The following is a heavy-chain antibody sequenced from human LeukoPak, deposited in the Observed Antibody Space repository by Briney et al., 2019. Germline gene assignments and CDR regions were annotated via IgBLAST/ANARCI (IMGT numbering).Heavy chain of an antibody. J-gene: IGHJ3*01. Sequence: ASVKVSCKTSGCTFSNYDIYWVRQAPGQGLECMGWISAYNGDTRYAQILQGRFTVTTDTSTSTAYMELRSLTSDDTAVYYCARAGYCGDGGCRGGGAFDVWGQGTMVSVSS. CDR1: GCTFSNYD. CDR3: ARAGYCGDGGCRGGGAFDV. V-gene: IGHV1-18*01. D-gene: IGHD2-15*01. CDR2: ISAYNGDT.